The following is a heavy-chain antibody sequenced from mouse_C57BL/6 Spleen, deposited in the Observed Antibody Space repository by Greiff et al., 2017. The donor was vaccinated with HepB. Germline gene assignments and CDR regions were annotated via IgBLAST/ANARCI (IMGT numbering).Heavy chain of an antibody. V-gene: IGHV1-31*01. CDR2: IYPYNGVS. D-gene: IGHD2-4*01. J-gene: IGHJ2*01. CDR1: GYSFTGYY. Sequence: EVQLQESGPELVKPGASVKISCKASGYSFTGYYMHWVKQSHGNILDWIGYIYPYNGVSSYNQKFKGKATLTVDKSSSTAYMERRSLTSEDSAVYYFAGGLRTDYFDYWGQGTTLTVSS. CDR3: AGGLRTDYFDY.